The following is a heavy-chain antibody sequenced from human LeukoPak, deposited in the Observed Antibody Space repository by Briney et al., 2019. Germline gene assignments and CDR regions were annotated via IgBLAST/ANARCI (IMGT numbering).Heavy chain of an antibody. Sequence: GGSLRLSCAASGFTFSSSWMSWVRQAPGKGLEWVANIKQDGDEKYYVDSVKGRFTISRDNAKNSLYLQMNSLRAEDTAVYYCAKGDSNYYYYGMDVWGQGTTVTVSS. CDR3: AKGDSNYYYYGMDV. V-gene: IGHV3-7*03. CDR2: IKQDGDEK. J-gene: IGHJ6*02. D-gene: IGHD2-21*01. CDR1: GFTFSSSW.